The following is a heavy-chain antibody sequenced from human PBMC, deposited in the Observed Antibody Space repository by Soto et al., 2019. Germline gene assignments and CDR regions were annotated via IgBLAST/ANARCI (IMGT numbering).Heavy chain of an antibody. J-gene: IGHJ6*02. CDR3: ARNYDFWSGYYGMDV. V-gene: IGHV3-48*02. CDR2: ISSSSSTI. CDR1: GFTFSSYS. D-gene: IGHD3-3*01. Sequence: PGGSLRLSCAASGFTFSSYSMNWVRQAPGKGLEWVSYISSSSSTIYYADSVKGRFTISRDNAKNSLYLQMNSLRDEDTAVYCCARNYDFWSGYYGMDVWGQGTTVTVSS.